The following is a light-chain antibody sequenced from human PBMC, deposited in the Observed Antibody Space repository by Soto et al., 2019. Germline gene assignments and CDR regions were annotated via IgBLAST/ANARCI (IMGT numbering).Light chain of an antibody. CDR2: AAS. Sequence: AIRMTQSPSSFSASTGDRVTITCRASQGISSYLAWYQQKPGKAPKLLIYAASTLQSGVPSRFSGGGFGTDFTLTIRSLQPDDFATYYCQQYSSYSTFGQGTKVDIK. J-gene: IGKJ1*01. V-gene: IGKV1-8*01. CDR1: QGISSY. CDR3: QQYSSYST.